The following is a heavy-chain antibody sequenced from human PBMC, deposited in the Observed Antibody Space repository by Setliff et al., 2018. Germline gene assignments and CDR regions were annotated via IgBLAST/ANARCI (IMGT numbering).Heavy chain of an antibody. V-gene: IGHV3-23*01. CDR1: GLTFSSYA. J-gene: IGHJ6*04. CDR2: INPAGAKT. CDR3: AKEFTVVVPAALALDV. Sequence: GESLTISCAVSGLTFSSYAMNWVRQAPGKGLEWVSNINPAGAKTYYADSVKGRFTISRDNSKNTLYLQMNSLRAEDTAVYYCAKEFTVVVPAALALDVWGKGTTVTVSS. D-gene: IGHD2-2*01.